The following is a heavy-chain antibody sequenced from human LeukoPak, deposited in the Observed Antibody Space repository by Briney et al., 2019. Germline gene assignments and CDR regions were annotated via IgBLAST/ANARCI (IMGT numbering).Heavy chain of an antibody. CDR2: MNPNSGNT. CDR1: GGTFSSYA. V-gene: IGHV1-8*02. J-gene: IGHJ6*02. CDR3: AREREYGMDV. Sequence: ASVKVSCKASGGTFSSYAISWVRQATGQGLEWMGWMNPNSGNTGYAQKFQGRVTMTRNTSISTAYMELSSLRSEDTAVYYCAREREYGMDVWGQGTTVTVSS.